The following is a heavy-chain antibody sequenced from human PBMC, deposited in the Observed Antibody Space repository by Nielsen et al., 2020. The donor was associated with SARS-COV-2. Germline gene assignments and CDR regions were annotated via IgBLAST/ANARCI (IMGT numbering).Heavy chain of an antibody. CDR2: ISGNDNST. CDR1: GFTFSSHA. Sequence: GESLKISCVASGFTFSSHAFSWVRQAPGKGLEWVSGISGNDNSTFYADSVKGRFTFSRDNSKNTVFLQMDGLRADDTATYYCARMFGGGYGENPYINYGLDIWGQGTTVTVS. V-gene: IGHV3-23*01. D-gene: IGHD2-15*01. CDR3: ARMFGGGYGENPYINYGLDI. J-gene: IGHJ6*02.